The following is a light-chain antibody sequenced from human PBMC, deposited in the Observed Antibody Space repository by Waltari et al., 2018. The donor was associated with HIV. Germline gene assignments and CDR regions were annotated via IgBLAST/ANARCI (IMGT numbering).Light chain of an antibody. CDR2: RNN. CDR1: SANIGRNY. J-gene: IGLJ3*02. CDR3: AAWDDSLSGWV. V-gene: IGLV1-47*01. Sequence: QSVLTQPPSASGTPGQRVTIACSGSSANIGRNYVYWYQQLPGTAPKLLIYRNNQRPSGVPARFSGSKSGTSASLAISGLRSEDEADYYCAAWDDSLSGWVFGGGTKLTVL.